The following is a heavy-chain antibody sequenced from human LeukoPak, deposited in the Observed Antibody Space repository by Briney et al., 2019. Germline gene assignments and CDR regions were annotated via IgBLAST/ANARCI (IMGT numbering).Heavy chain of an antibody. CDR1: GGSITPYY. CDR2: IYYSGGI. Sequence: SETLSLTCTVSGGSITPYYWNWIRQPPGKGLEWIGNIYYSGGINYNPSLRGRVTMSVDTSKNQFSLRLSSVTAADTAVYYCARGGLSSWISFDSWGQGTLVTVSS. V-gene: IGHV4-59*01. J-gene: IGHJ4*02. D-gene: IGHD2-2*03. CDR3: ARGGLSSWISFDS.